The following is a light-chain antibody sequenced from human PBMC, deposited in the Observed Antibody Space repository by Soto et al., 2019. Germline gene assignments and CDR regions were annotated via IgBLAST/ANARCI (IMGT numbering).Light chain of an antibody. J-gene: IGKJ5*01. Sequence: VLTQSPATMSLSPGERATLSCRASQSVSSYLAWYQQKPGQAPRLLIYDASNRATGIPARFSGSGSGTDFTLTISSLEPEDFAVYYCQQRSNWPPITFGQGTHWRL. CDR2: DAS. CDR3: QQRSNWPPIT. CDR1: QSVSSY. V-gene: IGKV3-11*01.